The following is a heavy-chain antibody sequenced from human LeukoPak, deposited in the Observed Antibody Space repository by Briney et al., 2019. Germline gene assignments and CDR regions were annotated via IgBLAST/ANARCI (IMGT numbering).Heavy chain of an antibody. J-gene: IGHJ4*02. V-gene: IGHV3-23*01. CDR2: ISGSGGST. CDR1: GFTFSSYG. CDR3: AKDLGLKYGSYGVY. Sequence: QSGGTLRLSCAASGFTFSSYGISWVRQAPGKGLEWVSAISGSGGSTYYADSVKGRFTISRDNSKNTLYLQMNSLRAEDTAVYYCAKDLGLKYGSYGVYWGQGTLVTISS. D-gene: IGHD1-26*01.